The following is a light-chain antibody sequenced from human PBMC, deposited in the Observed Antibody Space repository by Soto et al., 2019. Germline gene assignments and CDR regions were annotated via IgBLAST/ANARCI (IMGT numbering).Light chain of an antibody. CDR3: CSYAGSYTVI. CDR1: SSDVGGHNA. Sequence: QSALTQTRSVSGSPGQSVTISCTGTSSDVGGHNAVSWYQQHPGKAPKVLIHDVSKRPSGVPDRFSGSKSGNTASLTISGLQAEDEADYYCCSYAGSYTVIFGGGTKLTVL. V-gene: IGLV2-11*01. J-gene: IGLJ2*01. CDR2: DVS.